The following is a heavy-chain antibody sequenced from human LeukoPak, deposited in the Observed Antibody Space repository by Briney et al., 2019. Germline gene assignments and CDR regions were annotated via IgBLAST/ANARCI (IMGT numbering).Heavy chain of an antibody. CDR2: IYTSEST. J-gene: IGHJ4*02. V-gene: IGHV4-4*07. CDR3: ARSGGSSGWYYFDN. D-gene: IGHD6-19*01. Sequence: SETLSLTCTVSDGSISSHYWSWIRQPAGKGLEWIGRIYTSESTNYNPSLSSRVTMSVDTSKNQFSLNLRSVTAADTAVYYCARSGGSSGWYYFDNWGQGALVTVSS. CDR1: DGSISSHY.